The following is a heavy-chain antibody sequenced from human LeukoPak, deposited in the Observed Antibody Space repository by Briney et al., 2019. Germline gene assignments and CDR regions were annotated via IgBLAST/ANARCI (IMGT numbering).Heavy chain of an antibody. D-gene: IGHD6-19*01. CDR3: AKDSRSSGWYDS. CDR1: GFTFSSYA. CDR2: ISGSGGST. J-gene: IGHJ5*01. Sequence: GGSLRLSCAAAGFTFSSYAMSGGRQAPGKRLEWVSAISGSGGSTYYADSVKGGFTISRDTSKTTLYLQMNSLRAEDTAVYYCAKDSRSSGWYDSWGQGTLVPVSS. V-gene: IGHV3-23*01.